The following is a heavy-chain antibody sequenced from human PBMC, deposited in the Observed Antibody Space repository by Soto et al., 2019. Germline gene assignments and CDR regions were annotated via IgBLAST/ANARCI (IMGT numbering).Heavy chain of an antibody. CDR2: IYYSGST. CDR1: GGSISSYY. D-gene: IGHD4-17*01. Sequence: SETLSLTCTVSGGSISSYYWSWIRQPPGKGLEWIGYIYYSGSTNYNPSLKSRVTISVDTSKNQFSLKLSSVTAADTVVYYCARAYGYYFDYWGQGTLVTVSS. J-gene: IGHJ4*02. CDR3: ARAYGYYFDY. V-gene: IGHV4-59*01.